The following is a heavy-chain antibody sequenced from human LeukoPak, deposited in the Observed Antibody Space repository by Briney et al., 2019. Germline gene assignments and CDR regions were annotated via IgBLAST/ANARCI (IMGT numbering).Heavy chain of an antibody. CDR3: AREDYDFWSAFAFNI. D-gene: IGHD3-3*01. Sequence: ASVKVSCKASGYTFTSYGISLVRQAPGQGLEWMGWISGNNGNTNYAQKFQGRVTMTRDTSISTAYMELSRLRSDDTAVYYCAREDYDFWSAFAFNIWGQGTMVTVSS. V-gene: IGHV1-18*01. CDR2: ISGNNGNT. J-gene: IGHJ3*02. CDR1: GYTFTSYG.